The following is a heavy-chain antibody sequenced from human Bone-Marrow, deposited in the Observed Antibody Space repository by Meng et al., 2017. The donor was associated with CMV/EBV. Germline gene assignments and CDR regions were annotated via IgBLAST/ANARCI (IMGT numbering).Heavy chain of an antibody. J-gene: IGHJ4*02. V-gene: IGHV1-46*01. D-gene: IGHD5-12*01. Sequence: ASVKVSCKASGYTFTNYYMHWVRQAPGQGLEWMGIINPSGGSTSYAQKFQGRVTMTRDTSTSTVYMELSSLRSEDTAVYYCARDRGLRVFDYWGQGTLVTVSS. CDR1: GYTFTNYY. CDR2: INPSGGST. CDR3: ARDRGLRVFDY.